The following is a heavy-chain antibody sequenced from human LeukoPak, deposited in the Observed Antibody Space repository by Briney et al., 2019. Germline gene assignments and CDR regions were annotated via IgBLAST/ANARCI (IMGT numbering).Heavy chain of an antibody. CDR3: AKGGGGSSFDF. V-gene: IGHV3-23*01. CDR1: GFAFSNYA. CDR2: IGGSDGDS. J-gene: IGHJ4*02. D-gene: IGHD2-15*01. Sequence: PGGSLRLSCAASGFAFSNYAMNWVRQAPGKGLEWVSTIGGSDGDSYNADSVKGRLTISRDNSKNTLYLQMNSLRAEDTAVYYCAKGGGGSSFDFWGQGTLVTVSS.